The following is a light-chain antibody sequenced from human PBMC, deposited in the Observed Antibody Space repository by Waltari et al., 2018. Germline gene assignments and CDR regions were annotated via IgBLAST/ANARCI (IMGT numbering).Light chain of an antibody. CDR3: QQYATYPWT. Sequence: IQMTQSPSALSASVGARVTISCRARKNIGSSLAWYQQTPGKAPKLLIYKASNLQIGVPAGFSASGSGTEFSFTISSLQPEDFATYYCQQYATYPWTFGQGSKVEIK. CDR2: KAS. J-gene: IGKJ1*01. CDR1: KNIGSS. V-gene: IGKV1-5*03.